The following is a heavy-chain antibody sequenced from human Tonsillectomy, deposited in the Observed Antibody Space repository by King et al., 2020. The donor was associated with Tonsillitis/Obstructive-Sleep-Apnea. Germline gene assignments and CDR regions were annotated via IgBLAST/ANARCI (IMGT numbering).Heavy chain of an antibody. CDR2: IGSSGSTI. J-gene: IGHJ6*03. Sequence: VQLVESGGGLVRPGGSLRLSCAASGFTFSDLDMSWLRQAPGKGLEWVSYIGSSGSTIYYADSVKGRFTISRDNSKNSLYLQMNSLRDEDTAVYYCAGVYGSRWSYRYYYYMDVWGKGPTVTVSS. CDR3: AGVYGSRWSYRYYYYMDV. V-gene: IGHV3-11*01. CDR1: GFTFSDLD. D-gene: IGHD6-13*01.